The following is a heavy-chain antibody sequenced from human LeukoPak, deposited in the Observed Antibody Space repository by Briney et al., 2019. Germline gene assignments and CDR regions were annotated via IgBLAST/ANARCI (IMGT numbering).Heavy chain of an antibody. CDR1: GYTFTSYG. CDR3: ARDYVGWGGDCYHSRGDAFDI. D-gene: IGHD2-21*02. CDR2: IIAYNGNT. Sequence: ASVKVSCKASGYTFTSYGISWVRQAPGQGLEWMVWIIAYNGNTKYAQKLQGRVNMTTDTSTSTAYIELRSLRSDDTALYYCARDYVGWGGDCYHSRGDAFDIWGQGTMVTVSS. J-gene: IGHJ3*02. V-gene: IGHV1-18*01.